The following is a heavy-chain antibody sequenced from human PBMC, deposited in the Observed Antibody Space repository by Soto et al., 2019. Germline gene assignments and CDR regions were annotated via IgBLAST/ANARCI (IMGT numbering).Heavy chain of an antibody. J-gene: IGHJ3*02. CDR1: GFTFSTYN. CDR3: ARESRGVGFDI. CDR2: ITISASSI. Sequence: PGGSLRLSCAASGFTFSTYNMNWVRQAPGKGLEWVSYITISASSIFYANSVRGRFTISRDNAKNSLYLQMNSLRDEDTALYFCARESRGVGFDIWGPGTMVTVSS. V-gene: IGHV3-48*02.